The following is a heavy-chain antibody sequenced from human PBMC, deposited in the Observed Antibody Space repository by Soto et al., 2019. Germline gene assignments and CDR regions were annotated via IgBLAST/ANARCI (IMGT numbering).Heavy chain of an antibody. CDR3: TTDRLWAYYYDSSGYYYGWFDP. J-gene: IGHJ5*02. Sequence: EVQLVESGGGLVKPGGSLRLSCAASGFTFSNAWMSWVRQAPGKGLEWVGRIKSKTDGGTTDYAAPVKGRFTISRDDSKNTLYLQMNSLNTEDTAVYYCTTDRLWAYYYDSSGYYYGWFDPWGQGTLVTVSS. V-gene: IGHV3-15*01. CDR1: GFTFSNAW. CDR2: IKSKTDGGTT. D-gene: IGHD3-22*01.